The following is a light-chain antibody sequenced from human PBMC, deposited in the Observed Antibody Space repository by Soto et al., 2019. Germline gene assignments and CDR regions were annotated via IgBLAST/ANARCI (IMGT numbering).Light chain of an antibody. J-gene: IGKJ1*01. CDR3: QQYSDHWT. Sequence: DIQRTQSPSTLSESVGDRVTITCRASRSIINWLAWYQQKSGKGPKLLIYKASNLQTGVPSRFSGSGYGTEFTLTISSLQPDDVATYYCQQYSDHWTFGQGTKVDIK. V-gene: IGKV1-5*03. CDR2: KAS. CDR1: RSIINW.